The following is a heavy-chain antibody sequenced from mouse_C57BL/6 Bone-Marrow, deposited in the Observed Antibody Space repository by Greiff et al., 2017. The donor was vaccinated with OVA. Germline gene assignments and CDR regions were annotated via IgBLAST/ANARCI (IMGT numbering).Heavy chain of an antibody. CDR3: ARNGYYATGFDY. Sequence: EVKLMESGGGLVKPGGSLKLSCAASGFTFSDYGMHWVRQAPEKGLEWVAYISSGSSTIYYADTVKGRFPISRDNAKNTLFLQMTSLRSEDTAMYYCARNGYYATGFDYWGQGTTLTVSS. CDR2: ISSGSSTI. V-gene: IGHV5-17*01. D-gene: IGHD2-3*01. J-gene: IGHJ2*01. CDR1: GFTFSDYG.